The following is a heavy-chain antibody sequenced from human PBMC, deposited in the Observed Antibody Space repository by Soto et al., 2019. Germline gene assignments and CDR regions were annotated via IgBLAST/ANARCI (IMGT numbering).Heavy chain of an antibody. Sequence: QVQLVQSGAEVKKPGSSVKVSCKASGGTFSSYTISWVRQAPGQGLEWMGRIIPILGIANYAQKFQGRVTITTDKSTSTAYMELSSLRSEDTAVYYCARELGAHYDILTGPLYYYYYGMDVWGQGTTVTVSS. CDR2: IIPILGIA. D-gene: IGHD3-9*01. V-gene: IGHV1-69*08. CDR3: ARELGAHYDILTGPLYYYYYGMDV. J-gene: IGHJ6*02. CDR1: GGTFSSYT.